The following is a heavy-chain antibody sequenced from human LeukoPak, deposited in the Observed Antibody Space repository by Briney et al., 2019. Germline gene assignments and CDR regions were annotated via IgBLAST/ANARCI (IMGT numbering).Heavy chain of an antibody. V-gene: IGHV1-69*13. Sequence: SVKVSCKVSGYTLTELSMHWVRQAPGQGLEWMGGIIPIFGTANYAQKFQGRVTITADESTSTAYMELSSLRSEDTAVYYCARGYSRTYYYDSSGYDYWGQGTLVTVSS. CDR1: GYTLTELS. D-gene: IGHD3-22*01. J-gene: IGHJ4*02. CDR3: ARGYSRTYYYDSSGYDY. CDR2: IIPIFGTA.